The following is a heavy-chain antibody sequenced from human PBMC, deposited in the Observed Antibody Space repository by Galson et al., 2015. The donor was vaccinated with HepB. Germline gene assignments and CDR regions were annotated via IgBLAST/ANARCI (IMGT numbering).Heavy chain of an antibody. Sequence: SLKTLLCSVRIHLQFLRHTLVRQAPGKGLEWVSVIWYHGRDQYYADSVTGRFTVSRDQSKNTVYLQMNSLRAEDTGLYFCARDGDTSGHYGIFDYWGQGALVTVSS. CDR1: IHLQFLR. CDR2: IWYHGRDQ. J-gene: IGHJ4*02. CDR3: ARDGDTSGHYGIFDY. D-gene: IGHD3-22*01. V-gene: IGHV3-33*01.